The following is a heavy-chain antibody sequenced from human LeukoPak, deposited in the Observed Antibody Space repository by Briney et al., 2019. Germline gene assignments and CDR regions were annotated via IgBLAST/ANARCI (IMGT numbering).Heavy chain of an antibody. V-gene: IGHV3-7*01. D-gene: IGHD2/OR15-2a*01. CDR2: INPDGIKR. J-gene: IGHJ4*02. CDR3: ARDLAFSRLDY. Sequence: GGSLRLSCAVSGLTFSSSWMDWVRQAPGKGLEWVASINPDGIKRYSADSVKGRFTISRDNARNSLYLQMDSLRVEDTAFYYCARDLAFSRLDYWGQGVLVTVSS. CDR1: GLTFSSSW.